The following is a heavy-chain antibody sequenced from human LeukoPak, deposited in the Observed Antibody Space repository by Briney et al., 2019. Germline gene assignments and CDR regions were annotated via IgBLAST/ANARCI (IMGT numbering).Heavy chain of an antibody. V-gene: IGHV3-33*01. J-gene: IGHJ4*02. CDR2: IWYDGSNK. CDR1: GFTFSSYG. Sequence: PGRSLRLSCAASGFTFSSYGMHWVRQAPGKGLEWVAVIWYDGSNKYYADSVKGRFTISRDNSKNTLYLQMNSLGAEDTAVYYCARDGDYYGSGSYYQDYWGQGTLVTVSS. D-gene: IGHD3-10*01. CDR3: ARDGDYYGSGSYYQDY.